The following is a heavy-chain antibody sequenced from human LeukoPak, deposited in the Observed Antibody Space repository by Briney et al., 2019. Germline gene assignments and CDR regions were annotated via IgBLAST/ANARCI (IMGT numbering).Heavy chain of an antibody. CDR3: ARDIAAAGMHQYYYYGMDV. Sequence: GGSLRLSCAVSGFTFSSYAMSWVRQAPGKGLEWVSSISSSSSYIYYADSVKGRFTISRDNAKNSLYLQMNSLRAEDTAVYYCARDIAAAGMHQYYYYGMDVWGKGTTVTVSS. V-gene: IGHV3-21*01. J-gene: IGHJ6*04. CDR1: GFTFSSYA. D-gene: IGHD6-13*01. CDR2: ISSSSSYI.